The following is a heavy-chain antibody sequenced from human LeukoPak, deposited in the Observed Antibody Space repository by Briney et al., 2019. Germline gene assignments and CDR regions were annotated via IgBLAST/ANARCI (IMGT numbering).Heavy chain of an antibody. D-gene: IGHD2-15*01. CDR3: ARTVCSGGSCYFSPQRMFDY. CDR1: GGTFSSYG. J-gene: IGHJ4*02. Sequence: SVKVSCRASGGTFSSYGISWVRQAPGQRLEWMGRIIPILGIANYAQKFQGRVTITADKSTSTAYMELSSLRSEDTAVYYCARTVCSGGSCYFSPQRMFDYWGQGTLVTVSS. CDR2: IIPILGIA. V-gene: IGHV1-69*04.